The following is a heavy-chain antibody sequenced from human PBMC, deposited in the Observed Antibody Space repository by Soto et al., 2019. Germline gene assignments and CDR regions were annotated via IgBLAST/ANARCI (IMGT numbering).Heavy chain of an antibody. CDR3: ARRWSGTDY. D-gene: IGHD3-10*01. V-gene: IGHV4-59*01. CDR1: GSSIRSFY. J-gene: IGHJ4*02. CDR2: VHNSGIT. Sequence: PSETLSLTCTVSGSSIRSFYWSWIRQPPGKGLEWIGYVHNSGITSYNPTLRGRATISADTSKNQFALDLSSVTSAHTAIYYCARRWSGTDYWGQG.